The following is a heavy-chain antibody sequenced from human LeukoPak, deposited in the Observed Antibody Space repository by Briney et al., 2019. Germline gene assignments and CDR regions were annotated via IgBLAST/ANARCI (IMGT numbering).Heavy chain of an antibody. D-gene: IGHD5-18*01. CDR1: GGSISSYY. V-gene: IGHV4-59*08. CDR3: ARHGGYSYGPFDY. J-gene: IGHJ4*02. Sequence: SETLSLTCTVSGGSISSYYWSWIRQPPGKGREWIGYIYYSGSTNYNPSLKPRVTISVDTSKNQFSLKLSSVTAADTAVYYCARHGGYSYGPFDYWGQGTLVTVSS. CDR2: IYYSGST.